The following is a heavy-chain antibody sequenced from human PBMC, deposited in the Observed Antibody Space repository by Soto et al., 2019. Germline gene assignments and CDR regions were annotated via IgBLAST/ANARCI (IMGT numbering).Heavy chain of an antibody. J-gene: IGHJ6*02. CDR1: GCIFTAYY. Sequence: GASVKVSCKASGCIFTAYYMHWVRQAPGQGLEWMGWINPNPNRGGTNYAQKFQGRVTVTRDTSIHTVYMELSRLRSDDTAVYYCARAAATGSGYYFGMDVWGQGTTVTVSS. CDR2: INPNPNRGGT. CDR3: ARAAATGSGYYFGMDV. D-gene: IGHD1-26*01. V-gene: IGHV1-2*02.